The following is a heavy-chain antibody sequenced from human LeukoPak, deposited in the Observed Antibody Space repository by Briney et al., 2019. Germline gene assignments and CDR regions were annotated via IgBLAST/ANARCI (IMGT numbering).Heavy chain of an antibody. CDR1: GYTFTGNY. J-gene: IGHJ5*02. CDR3: ARSYDFWSGSPFDP. Sequence: GASVKVSCKASGYTFTGNYMHWVRQAPGQGLEWMGWINPNSGGTNYAQKFQGRVTLTRDTSISTAYMELSRLRCDDTAVYYCARSYDFWSGSPFDPWGQGTLVTVSS. CDR2: INPNSGGT. D-gene: IGHD3-3*01. V-gene: IGHV1-2*02.